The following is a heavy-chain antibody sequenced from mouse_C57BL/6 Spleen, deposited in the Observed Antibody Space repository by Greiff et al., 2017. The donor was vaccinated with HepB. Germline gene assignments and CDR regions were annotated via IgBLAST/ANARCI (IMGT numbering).Heavy chain of an antibody. V-gene: IGHV1-22*01. CDR1: GYTFTDYN. CDR2: INPNNGGT. CDR3: ARGRDYFDY. Sequence: EVHLVESGPELVKPGASVKMSCKASGYTFTDYNMHWVKQSHGKSLEWIGYINPNNGGTSYNQKFKGKATLTVNKSSSTAYMELRSLTSEDSAVYYCARGRDYFDYWGQGTTLTVSS. J-gene: IGHJ2*01.